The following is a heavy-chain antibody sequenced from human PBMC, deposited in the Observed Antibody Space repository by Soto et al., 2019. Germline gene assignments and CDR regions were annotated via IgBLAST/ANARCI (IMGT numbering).Heavy chain of an antibody. CDR1: GGIFSSYA. D-gene: IGHD1-26*01. J-gene: IGHJ4*02. V-gene: IGHV1-69*01. CDR3: ARESGPEELLGHFDL. Sequence: QEQLVQSGAEVKKPGSSVKVSCKASGGIFSSYALSWVRQAPGQGLEWMGGIIPIFGTSNYAQKFQGRVTITADESTSTAYMELSSLTSEDTAVYYCARESGPEELLGHFDLWGQGTLVTVSS. CDR2: IIPIFGTS.